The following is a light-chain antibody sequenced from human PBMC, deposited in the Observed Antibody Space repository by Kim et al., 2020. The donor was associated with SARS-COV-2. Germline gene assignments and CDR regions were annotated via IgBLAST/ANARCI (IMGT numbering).Light chain of an antibody. CDR3: QQYNSYPLT. V-gene: IGKV1-5*01. Sequence: DIQMTQSPSTLSASVGDRVTITCRASQSISSWLAWYQQKPGKAPQLLIYDASSLESGVPSRSSGSGSGTEFTLTISSLQPDDFATYYCQQYNSYPLTFGGGTKVDSK. J-gene: IGKJ4*01. CDR1: QSISSW. CDR2: DAS.